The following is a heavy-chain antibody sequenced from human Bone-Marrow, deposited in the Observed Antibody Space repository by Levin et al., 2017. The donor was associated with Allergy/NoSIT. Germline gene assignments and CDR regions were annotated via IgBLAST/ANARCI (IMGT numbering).Heavy chain of an antibody. CDR2: IYHSGTT. J-gene: IGHJ4*02. CDR3: ARHQYNYDTSGYYFFDY. D-gene: IGHD3-22*01. CDR1: GGSISSRSYY. V-gene: IGHV4-39*01. Sequence: GSLRLSCTVSGGSISSRSYYWGWIRQPPGKGLEWIGSIYHSGTTSYKPSLKSRVAMSVDPSKNQFSLKLSSVTAADTALYYCARHQYNYDTSGYYFFDYWGQGTLVSVSS.